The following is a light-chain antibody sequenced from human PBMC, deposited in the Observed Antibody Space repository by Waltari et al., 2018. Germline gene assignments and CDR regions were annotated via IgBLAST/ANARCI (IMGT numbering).Light chain of an antibody. J-gene: IGKJ1*01. CDR2: GAS. Sequence: EVVLTQSPGTLSLSPGERDTLSCRASQSVSRALAWYQQKPGQAPRLLIYGASIRATGIPDRFSGSGSGTDFSLTISRLEPADSAMYYCQHYVRLPATFGQRTKVEIK. V-gene: IGKV3-20*01. CDR1: QSVSRA. CDR3: QHYVRLPAT.